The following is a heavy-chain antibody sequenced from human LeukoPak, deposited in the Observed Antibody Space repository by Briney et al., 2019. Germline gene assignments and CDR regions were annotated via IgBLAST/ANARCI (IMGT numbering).Heavy chain of an antibody. Sequence: SVKVSCKASGGIFSNYAISWVRQAPGQGLEWMGGIIPIFGTANYAQKFQGRVTITTDESTGTAYMELSSPRSEDTAVYYCARGPELERFDYWGQGTLVTVSS. CDR2: IIPIFGTA. CDR1: GGIFSNYA. V-gene: IGHV1-69*05. D-gene: IGHD1-1*01. CDR3: ARGPELERFDY. J-gene: IGHJ4*02.